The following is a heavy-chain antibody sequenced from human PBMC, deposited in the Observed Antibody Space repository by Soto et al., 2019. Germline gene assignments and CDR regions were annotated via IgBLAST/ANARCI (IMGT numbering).Heavy chain of an antibody. Sequence: SETLSLTCTVSGGSISRYYWSWIRQPPGKGLEWIGYIYYSGSTNYNPSLKSRVTISVDTSKNQFSLKLSSVTAADTAVYYCARDQHSSSWYYFDYWGQGTLVTVSS. CDR3: ARDQHSSSWYYFDY. D-gene: IGHD6-13*01. CDR2: IYYSGST. CDR1: GGSISRYY. V-gene: IGHV4-59*01. J-gene: IGHJ4*02.